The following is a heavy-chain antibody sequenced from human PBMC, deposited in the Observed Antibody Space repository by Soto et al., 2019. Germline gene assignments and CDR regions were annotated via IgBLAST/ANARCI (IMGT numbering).Heavy chain of an antibody. D-gene: IGHD3-3*01. CDR2: IYYSGST. CDR1: GGSISSGDYY. Sequence: LALTCTVSGGSISSGDYYWSWIRQPPGKGLEWIGYIYYSGSTYYNPSLKSRVTISVDTSKNQFSLKLSSVTAADTAVYYCARAIWSRHAMDVSGQVPKGTVSS. CDR3: ARAIWSRHAMDV. J-gene: IGHJ6*02. V-gene: IGHV4-30-4*01.